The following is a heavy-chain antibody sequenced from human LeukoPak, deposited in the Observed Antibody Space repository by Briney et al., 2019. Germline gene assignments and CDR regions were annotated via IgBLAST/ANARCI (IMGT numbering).Heavy chain of an antibody. Sequence: ASVKVSCKAAGGTFSSYAISCVRQAPGQGLEWMGGIIPIFGTANYAQKFQGRVTITADESTSTAYMELSSLRSEDTAVYYCAGEFGDDSGLAGDWGQGTLVPVSS. CDR3: AGEFGDDSGLAGD. CDR1: GGTFSSYA. D-gene: IGHD3-22*01. J-gene: IGHJ4*02. V-gene: IGHV1-69*13. CDR2: IIPIFGTA.